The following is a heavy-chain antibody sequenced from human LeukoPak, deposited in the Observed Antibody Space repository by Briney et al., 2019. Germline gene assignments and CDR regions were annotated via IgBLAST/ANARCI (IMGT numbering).Heavy chain of an antibody. V-gene: IGHV7-4-1*02. CDR2: INTNTGNP. CDR3: ARDHDQRNYYYGMDV. D-gene: IGHD3-16*01. J-gene: IGHJ6*01. Sequence: ASVKVSYKASGYTFTSYAMNWVRQAPGQGLEWMGRINTNTGNPTYAQGFTGRFVFSLDTSVSTAYLQISSLKAEDTAVYYCARDHDQRNYYYGMDVWGQGTTVTVSS. CDR1: GYTFTSYA.